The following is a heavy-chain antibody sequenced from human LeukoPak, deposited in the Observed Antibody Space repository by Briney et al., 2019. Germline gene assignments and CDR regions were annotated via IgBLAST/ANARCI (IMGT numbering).Heavy chain of an antibody. J-gene: IGHJ4*02. CDR2: ISSSGSTI. V-gene: IGHV3-48*04. CDR3: ARDGRGSNGWQTDY. CDR1: GFTFSSYG. D-gene: IGHD6-19*01. Sequence: GGSLRLSCAASGFTFSSYGMTWVRQAPGKGLEWVSYISSSGSTIYYADSVKGRFTISRDNAKNSLYLQMNSLRAEDTAVYYCARDGRGSNGWQTDYWGQGTLVTVSS.